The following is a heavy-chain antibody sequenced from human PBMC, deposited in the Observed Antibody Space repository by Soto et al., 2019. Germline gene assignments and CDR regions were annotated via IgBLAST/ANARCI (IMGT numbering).Heavy chain of an antibody. CDR2: IYYSGST. V-gene: IGHV4-39*01. J-gene: IGHJ4*02. CDR1: GGSISSSSYY. Sequence: QLQLQESGPGLVKPSETLSLTCTVSGGSISSSSYYWGWIRQPPGKGLEWIGSIYYSGSTYYNPSLKSRVTISVDTSKNQFSLKLSSVTAADTAVYYCARRPYSSPSDYWGQGTLVTVSS. CDR3: ARRPYSSPSDY. D-gene: IGHD6-13*01.